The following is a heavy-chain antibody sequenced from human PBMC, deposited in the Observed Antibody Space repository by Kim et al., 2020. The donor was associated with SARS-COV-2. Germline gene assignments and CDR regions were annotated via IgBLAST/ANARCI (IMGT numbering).Heavy chain of an antibody. CDR3: ARDMIRGVLDGIDP. V-gene: IGHV1-2*06. D-gene: IGHD3-10*01. CDR1: GYSFSDYY. J-gene: IGHJ6*02. CDR2: INPDSGDT. Sequence: ASVKVSCKASGYSFSDYYMHWVRQAPGQGLEWMGRINPDSGDTNSAPRFQGRVIMTRDTSINTVYLELNRLTYDDTAVYYCARDMIRGVLDGIDPWGQWT.